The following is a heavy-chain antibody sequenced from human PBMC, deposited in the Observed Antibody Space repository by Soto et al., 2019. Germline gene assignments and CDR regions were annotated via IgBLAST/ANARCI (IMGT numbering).Heavy chain of an antibody. CDR1: GFTFATYT. J-gene: IGHJ6*02. CDR3: ARAMGVSNLYFYGIDV. V-gene: IGHV3-23*01. Sequence: GGSLRLSCAASGFTFATYTMNWVRLAPGKGLEWVSGIYGSGDSTFYADSVKGRFTISRDNSKNTLYLQMNSLRAEDTAVYYCARAMGVSNLYFYGIDVWGQGTTVTVSS. CDR2: IYGSGDST. D-gene: IGHD3-16*01.